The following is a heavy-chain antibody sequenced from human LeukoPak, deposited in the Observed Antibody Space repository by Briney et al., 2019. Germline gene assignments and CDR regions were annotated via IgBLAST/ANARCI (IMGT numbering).Heavy chain of an antibody. CDR1: GGSTSSYY. CDR2: IYYSGST. V-gene: IGHV4-59*01. J-gene: IGHJ6*02. CDR3: ARVDDFWSGHYYYGMDA. D-gene: IGHD3-3*01. Sequence: PSETLSLTCTVSGGSTSSYYWSWIRQPPGKGLEWIGYIYYSGSTNYNPSLKSRVTIPVDTSKNQFSLKLSSVTAADTAVYYCARVDDFWSGHYYYGMDAWGQGTTVTVSS.